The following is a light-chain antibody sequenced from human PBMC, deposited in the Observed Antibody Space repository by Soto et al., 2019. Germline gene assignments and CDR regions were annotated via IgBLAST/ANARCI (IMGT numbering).Light chain of an antibody. CDR1: SSDVGGYYS. CDR3: SSFAGSDNVV. J-gene: IGLJ2*01. V-gene: IGLV2-8*01. Sequence: QSVLTQPPSASGSPGQSVTISCTGTSSDVGGYYSVSWFQQHPGKAPKLMIYEVNKRPSGVPGRFSGSKSGNTASLTVSGLRTEDEADYYCSSFAGSDNVVFGGGTKLTVL. CDR2: EVN.